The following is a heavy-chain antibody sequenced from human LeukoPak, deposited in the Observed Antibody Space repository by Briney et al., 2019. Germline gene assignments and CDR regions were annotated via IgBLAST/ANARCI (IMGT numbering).Heavy chain of an antibody. Sequence: PSETLSLTCAVYGGSFSGYYWSWIRQPPGKGLEWIGEINHSGSTNYNPSLKSRVTISVDTSKNQFSLRLSSVTAADTAVYYCARDGRYDSSGYYSDAFDIWGQGTMVTVSS. CDR2: INHSGST. CDR1: GGSFSGYY. V-gene: IGHV4-34*01. J-gene: IGHJ3*02. D-gene: IGHD3-22*01. CDR3: ARDGRYDSSGYYSDAFDI.